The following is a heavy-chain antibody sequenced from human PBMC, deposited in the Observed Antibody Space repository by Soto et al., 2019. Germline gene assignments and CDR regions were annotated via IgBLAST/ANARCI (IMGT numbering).Heavy chain of an antibody. J-gene: IGHJ3*02. CDR2: IFHTGGT. V-gene: IGHV4-38-2*01. CDR1: ASSLSSAYF. CDR3: ARTWLAGGTPADAFDI. Sequence: PSETLSLTCAVSASSLSSAYFWGWIRQPPGKGLEWIATIFHTGGTYYNPSLKSRVTISVDTSNNQFSLRLNSVTAADTALYFCARTWLAGGTPADAFDIWGQGTMVTVSS. D-gene: IGHD2-15*01.